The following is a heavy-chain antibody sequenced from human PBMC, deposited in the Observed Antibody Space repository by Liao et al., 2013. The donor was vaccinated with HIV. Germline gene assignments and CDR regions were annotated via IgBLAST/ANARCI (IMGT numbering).Heavy chain of an antibody. J-gene: IGHJ4*02. D-gene: IGHD4-11*01. Sequence: QVQLQQWGAGLLKPSKTLSLTCAVYGGSFSGYYWSWIRQPPGKGLEWIGEINHSGSPNYNPSLKSRVTISVDTSKNQFSLKLSSVTAADTAVYFCARGRVQLLYPYFDNWARESWSPSL. CDR2: INHSGSP. CDR3: ARGRVQLLYPYFDN. V-gene: IGHV4-34*01. CDR1: GGSFSGYY.